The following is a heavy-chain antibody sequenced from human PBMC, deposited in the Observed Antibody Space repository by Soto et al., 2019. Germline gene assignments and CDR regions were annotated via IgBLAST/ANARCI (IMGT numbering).Heavy chain of an antibody. V-gene: IGHV1-69*04. Sequence: SVKVSCKAPGGTFSSYTISWVRQAPGQGLEWMGRIIPILGIANYAQKFQGRVTITADKSTSTAYMELSSLRSEDTAVYYCARDGDKAMAKEDYWGQGTLVSVSS. CDR3: ARDGDKAMAKEDY. CDR2: IIPILGIA. CDR1: GGTFSSYT. D-gene: IGHD5-18*01. J-gene: IGHJ4*02.